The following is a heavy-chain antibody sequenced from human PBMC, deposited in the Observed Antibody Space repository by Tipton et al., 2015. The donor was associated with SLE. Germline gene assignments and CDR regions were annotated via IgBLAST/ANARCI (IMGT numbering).Heavy chain of an antibody. CDR2: INHSGST. CDR3: ARGPRTRAFDI. J-gene: IGHJ3*02. CDR1: GGSFSGYY. Sequence: GLVKPSETLSLTCAVYGGSFSGYYWSWIRQPPGKGLEWIGEINHSGSTNYNPSLKSRVTISVDTSKNQFSLKLSSVTAADTAVYYCARGPRTRAFDIWGQGTKVTVSS. V-gene: IGHV4-34*01. D-gene: IGHD1-7*01.